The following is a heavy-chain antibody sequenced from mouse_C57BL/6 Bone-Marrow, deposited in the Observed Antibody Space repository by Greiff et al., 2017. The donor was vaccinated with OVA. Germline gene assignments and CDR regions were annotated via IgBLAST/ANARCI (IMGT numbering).Heavy chain of an antibody. J-gene: IGHJ4*01. Sequence: EVQLQQSGAELVRPGASVKLSCTASGFNIKDDYMHWVKQSPEQGLEWIGWIDPENGDTEYASKFQGKATITADTSSNPDYLQLSSQTSENTAVYYCTTRRLPYAMDYWGQGTTVTVSS. V-gene: IGHV14-4*01. CDR3: TTRRLPYAMDY. D-gene: IGHD5-5*01. CDR2: IDPENGDT. CDR1: GFNIKDDY.